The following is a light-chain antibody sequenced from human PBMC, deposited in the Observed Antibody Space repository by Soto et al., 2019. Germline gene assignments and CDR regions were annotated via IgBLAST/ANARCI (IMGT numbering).Light chain of an antibody. CDR3: QQYGRFPVT. CDR1: QSISSSY. CDR2: GAS. Sequence: EIVLTQSPGTLSLSPGERVNLSCRASQSISSSYLAWYQQRPGQAPRLLIYGASSRATGIPDRFSGSGSTTDFTLTISGLEPEDFAVYFCQQYGRFPVTFGQGPKLEIK. J-gene: IGKJ2*01. V-gene: IGKV3-20*01.